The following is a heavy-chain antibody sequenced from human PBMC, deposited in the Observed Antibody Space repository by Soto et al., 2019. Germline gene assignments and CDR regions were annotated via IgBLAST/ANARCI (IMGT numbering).Heavy chain of an antibody. V-gene: IGHV4-30-4*01. CDR3: ARAQGTSTYYDFWSGSGGPYYGMDV. D-gene: IGHD3-3*01. Sequence: PSETLSLTSTVSGGSISSGDYYWSWIRQPPGKGLEWIGYIYYSGSTYYNPSLKSRVTISVDTSKNQFSLKLSSVTAAHTAVYYCARAQGTSTYYDFWSGSGGPYYGMDVWGQGTTVTAPQ. CDR2: IYYSGST. CDR1: GGSISSGDYY. J-gene: IGHJ6*01.